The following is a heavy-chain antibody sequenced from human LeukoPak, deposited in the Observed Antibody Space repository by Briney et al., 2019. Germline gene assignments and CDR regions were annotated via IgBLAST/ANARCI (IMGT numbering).Heavy chain of an antibody. Sequence: ASVKVSCKASGGTFSSYDINWVRQATGQGLEWMGWMNPNSGNTGYAQKFQGRATITRNTSISTAYMELSSLRSEDTAVYYCAREPYDILTGSPATFMDVWGQGTTVTVSS. V-gene: IGHV1-8*03. J-gene: IGHJ6*02. D-gene: IGHD3-9*01. CDR1: GGTFSSYD. CDR3: AREPYDILTGSPATFMDV. CDR2: MNPNSGNT.